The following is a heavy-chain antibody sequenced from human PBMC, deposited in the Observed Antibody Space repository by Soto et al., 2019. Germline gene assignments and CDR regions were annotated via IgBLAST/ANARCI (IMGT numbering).Heavy chain of an antibody. CDR3: AREEAKHNFGYYFYFPMDV. CDR2: ISNDGSNK. Sequence: QVQLVESGGGVVQPGRSLRLSCAASGFTFRSYTMHWVRQAPGKGLEWVAFISNDGSNKDDADSVKGRFTIFRDNSKNTLYLQMNSLRAEDTAVYYCAREEAKHNFGYYFYFPMDVWGQGTTVTVSS. D-gene: IGHD3-3*01. CDR1: GFTFRSYT. J-gene: IGHJ6*02. V-gene: IGHV3-30*04.